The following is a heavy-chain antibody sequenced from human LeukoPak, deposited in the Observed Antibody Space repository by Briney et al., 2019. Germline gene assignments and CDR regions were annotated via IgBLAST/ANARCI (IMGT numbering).Heavy chain of an antibody. D-gene: IGHD6-13*01. CDR1: GGSISSFY. J-gene: IGHJ4*02. CDR2: IYKSGST. Sequence: PSETLSLTCTVSGGSISSFYWSWIRQPPGEGLEWIGYIYKSGSTNYNPSLKSRVTISVDTSKNQSSLELSSVTAADTAVYYCARGTSDTSSWYYWGQGTLVTVSS. CDR3: ARGTSDTSSWYY. V-gene: IGHV4-59*01.